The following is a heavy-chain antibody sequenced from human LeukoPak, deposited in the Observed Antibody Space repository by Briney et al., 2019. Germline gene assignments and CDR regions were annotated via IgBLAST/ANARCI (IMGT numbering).Heavy chain of an antibody. D-gene: IGHD6-13*01. CDR2: ISSSGSTI. CDR1: GFTFSDYY. CDR3: ARGIAAPDRGYYYMDV. Sequence: GGSLRLSCAASGFTFSDYYMSWIRQAPGKGLEWVSYISSSGSTIYYADSVKGRFTISRDNAKNSLYLQMNSLRVEDTAVYYCARGIAAPDRGYYYMDVWGKGTTVTISS. J-gene: IGHJ6*03. V-gene: IGHV3-11*04.